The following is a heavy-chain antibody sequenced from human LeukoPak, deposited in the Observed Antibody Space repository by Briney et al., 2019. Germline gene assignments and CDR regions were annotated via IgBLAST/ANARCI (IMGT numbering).Heavy chain of an antibody. Sequence: PGGSLRLSCAASGFTFSSYAMSWVRQAPGKGLEWVSAISGSGGSTYYADSVKGRFTISRDSSKNTLYLQMNSLRAEDTAVYYCAKFMSIAAAGYDAFDIWGQGTMVTVSS. D-gene: IGHD6-13*01. CDR3: AKFMSIAAAGYDAFDI. CDR1: GFTFSSYA. CDR2: ISGSGGST. V-gene: IGHV3-23*01. J-gene: IGHJ3*02.